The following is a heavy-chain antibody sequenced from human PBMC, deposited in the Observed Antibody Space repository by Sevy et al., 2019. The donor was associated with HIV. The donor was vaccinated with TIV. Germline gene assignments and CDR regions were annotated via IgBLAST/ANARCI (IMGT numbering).Heavy chain of an antibody. Sequence: GGSLRLSCAASGLTFSTYGMHWVRQAPGKGLEWVAVISYDGNIQYYADSVKGRFTISRDNSKNTLYLQMNSLKTEDTAVYYCVKDQGSYRYLSGGSSGQGTLVTVSS. J-gene: IGHJ5*02. CDR1: GLTFSTYG. V-gene: IGHV3-30*18. CDR2: ISYDGNIQ. CDR3: VKDQGSYRYLSGGS. D-gene: IGHD3-16*02.